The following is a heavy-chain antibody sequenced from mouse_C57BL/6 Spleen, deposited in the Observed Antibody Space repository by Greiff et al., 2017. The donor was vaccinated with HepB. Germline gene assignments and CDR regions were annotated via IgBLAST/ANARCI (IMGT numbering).Heavy chain of an antibody. Sequence: QVQLQQSGAELVKPGASVKLSCKASGYTFTSYWMHWVKQRPGRGLEWIGRIDPNSGGTKYNEKFKSKATLTVDKPSSTAYMQLSSLTSEDSAVYYCARCYYGSSYVARWYFDVWGTGTTVTVSS. D-gene: IGHD1-1*01. CDR3: ARCYYGSSYVARWYFDV. CDR1: GYTFTSYW. J-gene: IGHJ1*03. V-gene: IGHV1-72*01. CDR2: IDPNSGGT.